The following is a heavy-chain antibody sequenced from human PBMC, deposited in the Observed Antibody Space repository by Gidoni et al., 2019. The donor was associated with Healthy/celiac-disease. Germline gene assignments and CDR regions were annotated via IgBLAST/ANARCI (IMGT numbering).Heavy chain of an antibody. J-gene: IGHJ4*02. CDR1: GFTFSSYA. V-gene: IGHV3-23*01. CDR2: ISGSGGST. Sequence: EVQLLESGVGLVQPGGSLRLSCAASGFTFSSYAMSWVRQAPGKGLEWVSAISGSGGSTYYADSVKGRFTISRDNSKNTLYLQMNSLRAEDTAVYYCAKDHPHSSSWYSPFDYWGQGTLVTVSS. D-gene: IGHD6-13*01. CDR3: AKDHPHSSSWYSPFDY.